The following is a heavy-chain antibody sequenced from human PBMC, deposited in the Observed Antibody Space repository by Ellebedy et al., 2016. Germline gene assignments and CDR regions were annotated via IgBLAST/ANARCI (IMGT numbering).Heavy chain of an antibody. CDR1: GFPFCGYS. D-gene: IGHD4-17*01. Sequence: GESLKISCTGSGFPFCGYSLSLFPQAPGEGVEWVRFIRIKAYGWTTEYAASVKGRFNLSRDDSKSIAYLQMNSLKTEDTALYYCTRSLVGTVTNPDYWGQGTLVTVSS. V-gene: IGHV3-49*03. CDR2: IRIKAYGWTT. J-gene: IGHJ4*02. CDR3: TRSLVGTVTNPDY.